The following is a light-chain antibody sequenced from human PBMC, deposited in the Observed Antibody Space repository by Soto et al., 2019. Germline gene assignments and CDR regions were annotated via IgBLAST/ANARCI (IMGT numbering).Light chain of an antibody. Sequence: QSALTQPASVSGSPGQSITISCTGSSSDVGRFNFVSWYQQHPGKAPKLLIYEVIKRPSGVSSRFSASKSGNTASLTISGLQAEDEADYYCCSYAYSTTFVFGTGTKVTAL. CDR3: CSYAYSTTFV. V-gene: IGLV2-23*02. CDR1: SSDVGRFNF. CDR2: EVI. J-gene: IGLJ1*01.